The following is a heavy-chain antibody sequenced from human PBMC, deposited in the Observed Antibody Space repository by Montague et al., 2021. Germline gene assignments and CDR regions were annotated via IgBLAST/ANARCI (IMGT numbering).Heavy chain of an antibody. CDR1: GFTFSSYT. CDR3: ASLPYSSAWPYYFDP. CDR2: ISSSSLYI. Sequence: SLRLSCAASGFTFSSYTINWVRQAPGKGLEWVSSISSSSLYIDYADSVKGRFTISRDNAKNSLYLQMNSLRAEDTAVYYCASLPYSSAWPYYFDPWGQGTLVTVSS. J-gene: IGHJ4*02. D-gene: IGHD6-19*01. V-gene: IGHV3-21*01.